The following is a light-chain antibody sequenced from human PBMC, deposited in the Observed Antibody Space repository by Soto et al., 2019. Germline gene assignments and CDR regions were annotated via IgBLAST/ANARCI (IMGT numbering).Light chain of an antibody. V-gene: IGLV6-57*01. CDR3: QSYDSSPWV. CDR1: SGSIASNY. CDR2: EDN. Sequence: NFMLTQPHSVSESPGKTVTISCTRSSGSIASNYVQWYQQRPGSSPTTVIYEDNQRPSGVPDRFSGSIDSSSNSASLTISGLKTEDGADYYCQSYDSSPWVFGGGTKVTVL. J-gene: IGLJ3*02.